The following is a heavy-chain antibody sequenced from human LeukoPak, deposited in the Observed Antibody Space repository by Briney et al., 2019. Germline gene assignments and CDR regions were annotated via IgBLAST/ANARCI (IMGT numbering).Heavy chain of an antibody. CDR1: GMTFSSHW. CDR2: IKSDGSEK. Sequence: GGSLRLSCAASGMTFSSHWMSWVRQAPGKGLEWVANIKSDGSEKYYLDSVKGRFTISRDNSKHTLYLQINSLRAEDTAVYYCAKDWSYSGWSYYFDYWGQGTLVTVSS. V-gene: IGHV3-7*01. CDR3: AKDWSYSGWSYYFDY. J-gene: IGHJ4*02. D-gene: IGHD6-19*01.